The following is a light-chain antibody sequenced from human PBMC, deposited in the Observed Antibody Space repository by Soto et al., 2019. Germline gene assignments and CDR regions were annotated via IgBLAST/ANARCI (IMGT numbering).Light chain of an antibody. CDR3: TSYTASSTLV. CDR1: SSDVGSYNF. Sequence: QSALTQPASVFGSPGQSITISCTGTSSDVGSYNFVSWYQQHPGKAPKLMIYEVSSRPSGVSNRFSGSKSGNTASLTISGLQPEDEADYFCTSYTASSTLVFGARTKLTVL. V-gene: IGLV2-14*03. CDR2: EVS. J-gene: IGLJ1*01.